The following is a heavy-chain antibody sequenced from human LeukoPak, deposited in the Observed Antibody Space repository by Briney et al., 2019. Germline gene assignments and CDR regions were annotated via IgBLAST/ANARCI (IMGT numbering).Heavy chain of an antibody. CDR3: ARSRSSGRTSYYFDY. J-gene: IGHJ4*02. D-gene: IGHD6-19*01. CDR2: IYYSGST. Sequence: SETLSLTCAVYGGSFSGYYWSWIRQPPGKGLEWIGSIYYSGSTYYNPSLKSRVTISVDTSKNQFSLKLSSVTAADTAVYYCARSRSSGRTSYYFDYWGQGTLVTVSS. V-gene: IGHV4-34*01. CDR1: GGSFSGYY.